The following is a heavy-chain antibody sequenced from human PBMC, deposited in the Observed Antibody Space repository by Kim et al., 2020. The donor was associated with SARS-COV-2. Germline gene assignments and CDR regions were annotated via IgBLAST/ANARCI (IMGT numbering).Heavy chain of an antibody. CDR2: TYYRSKWYN. Sequence: SQTLSLTCAISGDSVSSNSAAWNWIRQSPSRGLEWLGRTYYRSKWYNDYAVSVKSRITINPDTSKNQFSLQLNSVTPEDTAVYYCARMVATWGYYYYGMDVWGQGTTVTVSS. CDR1: GDSVSSNSAA. D-gene: IGHD5-12*01. J-gene: IGHJ6*02. V-gene: IGHV6-1*01. CDR3: ARMVATWGYYYYGMDV.